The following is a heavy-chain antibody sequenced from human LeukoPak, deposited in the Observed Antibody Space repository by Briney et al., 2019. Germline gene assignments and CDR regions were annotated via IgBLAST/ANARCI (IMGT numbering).Heavy chain of an antibody. CDR3: ARSGYSSKWYTDY. J-gene: IGHJ4*02. CDR1: GFTLSDHY. Sequence: PGGSLRLSCAGSGFTLSDHYMDWVRQALGQGLEWVGRSRNKADSYTTEYAASVKGRFSISRDDSKNSLYLQMNSLKTEDTAVYYCARSGYSSKWYTDYWGQGTLVTVSS. CDR2: SRNKADSYTT. V-gene: IGHV3-72*01. D-gene: IGHD6-13*01.